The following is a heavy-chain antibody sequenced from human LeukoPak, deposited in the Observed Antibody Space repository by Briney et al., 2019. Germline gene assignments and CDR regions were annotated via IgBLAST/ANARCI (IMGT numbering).Heavy chain of an antibody. CDR1: GYTFTSYD. CDR2: INPNSGGT. Sequence: ASVKVSCKASGYTFTSYDIHWVRQATGQGLEWMGWINPNSGGTNYAQKFQGRVTMTRDTSISTAYMELSRLRSDDTAVYYCARDDYGDYVVVYWGQGTLVTVSS. CDR3: ARDDYGDYVVVY. J-gene: IGHJ4*02. V-gene: IGHV1-2*02. D-gene: IGHD4-17*01.